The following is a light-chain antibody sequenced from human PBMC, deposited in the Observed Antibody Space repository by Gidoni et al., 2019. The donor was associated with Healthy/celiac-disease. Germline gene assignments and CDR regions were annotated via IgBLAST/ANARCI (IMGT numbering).Light chain of an antibody. V-gene: IGKV3-15*01. CDR1: QSVSRY. CDR3: QQYNNWPVT. CDR2: GAS. J-gene: IGKJ4*01. Sequence: ELVMPQSPATMSVSPGARATLACRASQSVSRYLAWYQQKPGQAPRLLIYGASTMATGIPARFSGSGSGTEFTLTISSLQSEDFAVYYCQQYNNWPVTFGGGTKVEIK.